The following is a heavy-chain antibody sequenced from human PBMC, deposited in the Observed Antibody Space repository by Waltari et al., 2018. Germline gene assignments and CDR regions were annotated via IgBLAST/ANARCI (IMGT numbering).Heavy chain of an antibody. CDR1: GDTVSELS. V-gene: IGHV1-24*01. CDR2: FDPEHVER. CDR3: TIYRDGDYVSLGFDP. D-gene: IGHD4-17*01. Sequence: QVQLLQSGAEVKKPGASVKVSCKVSGDTVSELSIHWVRQAPGKGLEWMGGFDPEHVERNAEQKFQGRLTLTEDTSTDTAYMELSSLRSEDTSVYYCTIYRDGDYVSLGFDPWGQGTLVTVSS. J-gene: IGHJ5*02.